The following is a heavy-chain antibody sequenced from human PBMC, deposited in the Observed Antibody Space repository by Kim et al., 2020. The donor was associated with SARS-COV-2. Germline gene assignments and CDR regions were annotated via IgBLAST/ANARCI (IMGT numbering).Heavy chain of an antibody. V-gene: IGHV3-23*03. CDR1: GFTFSSYA. CDR3: AKDGDSSSPAWYFDL. D-gene: IGHD6-13*01. CDR2: IYSGGSST. Sequence: GGSLRLSCAASGFTFSSYAMSWVRQAPGKGLEWVSVIYSGGSSTYYADSVKGRFTISRDNSKNTLYLQMNSLRAEDTAVYYCAKDGDSSSPAWYFDLWGRGTLVTVSS. J-gene: IGHJ2*01.